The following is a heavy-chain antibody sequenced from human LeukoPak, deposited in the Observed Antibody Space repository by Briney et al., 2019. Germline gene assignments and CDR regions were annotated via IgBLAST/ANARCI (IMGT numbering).Heavy chain of an antibody. V-gene: IGHV4-31*03. J-gene: IGHJ4*02. D-gene: IGHD1-26*01. CDR1: GGSISSGAYY. CDR2: IYYTGGT. CDR3: ARDVGATYFDY. Sequence: SQTLSLTCTVSGGSISSGAYYWSWIRQHPGKGLEWIGYIYYTGGTYYNPSLKSRLNISIDTSKNQFSLKLSSVTAADTAFCYCARDVGATYFDYWGQGTLVTVSS.